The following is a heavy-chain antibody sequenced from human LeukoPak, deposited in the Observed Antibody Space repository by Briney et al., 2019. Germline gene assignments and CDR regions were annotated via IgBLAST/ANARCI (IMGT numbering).Heavy chain of an antibody. Sequence: GGSLRLSCAASGFTFSNYAMSWVRQAPGKGLEWVSAISGSGSSTYYADSLKGRFTISRDNPKNTLYLQMNSLRAEDTAVYYCARDLLDKVDYYDSSPSWFDPWGQGTLVTVSS. D-gene: IGHD3-22*01. V-gene: IGHV3-23*01. CDR3: ARDLLDKVDYYDSSPSWFDP. CDR1: GFTFSNYA. J-gene: IGHJ5*02. CDR2: ISGSGSST.